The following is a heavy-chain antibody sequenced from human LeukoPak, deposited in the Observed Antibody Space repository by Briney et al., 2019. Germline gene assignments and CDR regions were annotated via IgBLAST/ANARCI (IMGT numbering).Heavy chain of an antibody. D-gene: IGHD4-23*01. J-gene: IGHJ4*02. V-gene: IGHV4-59*01. Sequence: PSETLSLTCTVSGGSIRSYYWSWIRQPPGKGLEWIGYIYYSGSTNYNPSLKSRVTISVDTSKNQFSLKLSSVTAADTAVYYCARLYGGSGPDYWGQGTLVIVSS. CDR1: GGSIRSYY. CDR3: ARLYGGSGPDY. CDR2: IYYSGST.